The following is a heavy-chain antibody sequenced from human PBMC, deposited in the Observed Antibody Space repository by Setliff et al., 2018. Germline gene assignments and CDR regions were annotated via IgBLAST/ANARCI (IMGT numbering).Heavy chain of an antibody. Sequence: SVKVSCKASGGTFNSYTISWVRQAPGQGLEWMGGIIPIFGSANYARKFQGRVTVTADGSTSTAYMELSSLRSEDTAVYYCAGVRDCSGAPTGIDIPNPLQSLPWG. CDR2: IIPIFGSA. J-gene: IGHJ5*02. CDR1: GGTFNSYT. D-gene: IGHD2-15*01. CDR3: AGVRDCSGAPTGIDIPNPLQSLP. V-gene: IGHV1-69*13.